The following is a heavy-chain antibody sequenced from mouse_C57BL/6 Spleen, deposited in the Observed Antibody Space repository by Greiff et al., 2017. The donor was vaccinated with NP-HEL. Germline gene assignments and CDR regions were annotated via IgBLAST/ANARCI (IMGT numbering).Heavy chain of an antibody. CDR3: ARSHYYGSSYDYFDY. J-gene: IGHJ2*01. CDR1: GYTFTSYG. D-gene: IGHD1-1*01. CDR2: IYIGNGYT. V-gene: IGHV1-58*01. Sequence: VHVKQSGAELVRPGSSVKMSCKTSGYTFTSYGINWVKQRPGQGLEWIGYIYIGNGYTEYNEKFKGKATLTSDTSSSTAYMQLSSLTSEDSAIYFCARSHYYGSSYDYFDYWGQGTTLTVSS.